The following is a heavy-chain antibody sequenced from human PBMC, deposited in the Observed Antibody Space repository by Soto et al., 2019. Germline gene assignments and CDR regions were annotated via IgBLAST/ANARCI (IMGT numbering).Heavy chain of an antibody. CDR2: LSRGGGTT. D-gene: IGHD6-6*01. CDR1: GFTFCSHG. Sequence: EAQLLESGGDWAQPGGSLRLSCAASGFTFCSHGMSWVRQAPGKGLEWIAGLSRGGGTTYYADSVKGRFTISRDNSKNTLDLIMNSLKVEDTALYYCAKDGQYRTDGFDVWGQGTMVTVSS. J-gene: IGHJ3*01. CDR3: AKDGQYRTDGFDV. V-gene: IGHV3-23*01.